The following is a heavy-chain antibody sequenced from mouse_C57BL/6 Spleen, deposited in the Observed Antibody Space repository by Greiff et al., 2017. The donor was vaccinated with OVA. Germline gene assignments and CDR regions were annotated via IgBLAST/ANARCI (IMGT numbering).Heavy chain of an antibody. CDR1: GFTFSSYT. CDR2: ISGGGGNT. D-gene: IGHD4-1*01. J-gene: IGHJ2*01. CDR3: ARQANWDYFDY. Sequence: VQLKESGGGLVKPGGSLKLSCAASGFTFSSYTMSWVRQTPEKRLEWVATISGGGGNTYYPDSVKGRFTISRDNAKNTLYLQMSSLRSEDTALYYCARQANWDYFDYWGQGTTLTVSS. V-gene: IGHV5-9*01.